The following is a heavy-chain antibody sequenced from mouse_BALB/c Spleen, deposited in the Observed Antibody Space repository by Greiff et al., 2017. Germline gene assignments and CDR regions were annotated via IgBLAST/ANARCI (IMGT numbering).Heavy chain of an antibody. Sequence: EVKLMESGGGLVKPGGSLKLSCAASGFTFSSYTMSWVRQTPEKRLEWVATISSGGSYTYYPDSVKGRFTISRDNAKNTLYLQMSSLKSEDTAMYYCTREGGYDYGYAMDYWGQGTSVTVSS. D-gene: IGHD2-4*01. CDR2: ISSGGSYT. CDR1: GFTFSSYT. V-gene: IGHV5-6-4*01. CDR3: TREGGYDYGYAMDY. J-gene: IGHJ4*01.